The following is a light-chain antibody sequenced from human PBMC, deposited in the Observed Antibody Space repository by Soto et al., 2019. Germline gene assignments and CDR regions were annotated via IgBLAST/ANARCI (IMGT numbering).Light chain of an antibody. V-gene: IGLV1-47*01. CDR1: SSNIGRNY. CDR3: ASWDDFLSGWV. J-gene: IGLJ3*02. CDR2: RNN. Sequence: QSVLTQPPSASGTPGQRVTISCSGTSSNIGRNYVFWYQQFPGTAPKLLIYRNNQRPSGVPDRFSGSKSDSSASLAISGLRSEDEAYYYCASWDDFLSGWVFGGGTKLTVL.